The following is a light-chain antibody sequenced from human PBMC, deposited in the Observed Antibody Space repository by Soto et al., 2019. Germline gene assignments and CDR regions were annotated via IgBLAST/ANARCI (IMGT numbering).Light chain of an antibody. V-gene: IGKV3-20*01. J-gene: IGKJ1*01. Sequence: EIVLTQSPGTLSLSPGERATLLCRASQSVSSSYLAWYQQKHGQAPRTLIYGASSRPTGIPDRFSGSWSGTDCTLTISSLQPDDVSTYYCQHYNSYSEALGQGTKVDIK. CDR1: QSVSSSY. CDR3: QHYNSYSEA. CDR2: GAS.